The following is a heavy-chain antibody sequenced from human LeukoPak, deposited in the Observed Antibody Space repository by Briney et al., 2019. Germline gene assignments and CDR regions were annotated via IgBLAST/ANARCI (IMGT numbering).Heavy chain of an antibody. V-gene: IGHV4-59*08. D-gene: IGHD4-17*01. J-gene: IGHJ4*02. Sequence: PSETLSLTCTVSGGSISGYYWSWLRQPPGKGLEWIAYIYYNGETDYNPSLNSRVTISVDTSNNQVSLKLSSVTAADTAVYYCARGDYETPFDYWGQGTLVTVSS. CDR1: GGSISGYY. CDR3: ARGDYETPFDY. CDR2: IYYNGET.